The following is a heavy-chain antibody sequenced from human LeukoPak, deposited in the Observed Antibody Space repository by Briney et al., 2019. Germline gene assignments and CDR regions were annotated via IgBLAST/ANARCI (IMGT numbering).Heavy chain of an antibody. Sequence: GASVKVSCKASGYTFTSYYMHWVRQPPGQGLERMGIINPSGGSTSYAQKFQGRVTMTRDMSTSTVYMELSSLRSEDTAVYYCARGRGIAARPGKCFDYWGQGTLVTVSS. CDR2: INPSGGST. CDR3: ARGRGIAARPGKCFDY. J-gene: IGHJ4*02. CDR1: GYTFTSYY. D-gene: IGHD6-6*01. V-gene: IGHV1-46*01.